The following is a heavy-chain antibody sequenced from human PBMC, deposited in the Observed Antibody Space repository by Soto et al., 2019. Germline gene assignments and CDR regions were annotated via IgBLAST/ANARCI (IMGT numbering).Heavy chain of an antibody. D-gene: IGHD2-21*02. Sequence: GGSPRLSCAASGFSFSSFGIHWVRQAPGKGLEWVAVISDDGTTQKYADTVKGRFTISRGNSKSALSLQMNNLRAEDTAVYYCVKGPRTGDSVGDHWGQGTLVTVSS. J-gene: IGHJ5*02. CDR2: ISDDGTTQ. CDR3: VKGPRTGDSVGDH. V-gene: IGHV3-30*18. CDR1: GFSFSSFG.